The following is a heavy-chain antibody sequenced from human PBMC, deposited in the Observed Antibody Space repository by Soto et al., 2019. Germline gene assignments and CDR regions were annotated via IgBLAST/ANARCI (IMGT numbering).Heavy chain of an antibody. Sequence: QVQLVQSGAEVKKPGASVKVSCKASGYTFTSYDINWVRQATGQGLEWMGWMNPNSGNTGYAQKFQGRVTMTRNTSISTAYMELSSLRSEDTAVYYCARGGDYYDSSGPEALYYYGMDVWGQGTTVTVSS. CDR1: GYTFTSYD. V-gene: IGHV1-8*01. J-gene: IGHJ6*02. CDR2: MNPNSGNT. CDR3: ARGGDYYDSSGPEALYYYGMDV. D-gene: IGHD3-22*01.